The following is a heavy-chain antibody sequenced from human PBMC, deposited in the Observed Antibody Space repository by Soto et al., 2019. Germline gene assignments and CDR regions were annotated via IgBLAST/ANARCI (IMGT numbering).Heavy chain of an antibody. CDR2: MNPNSGNT. Sequence: QVQLVQSGAEVKKPGASVKVSCKASGYTFTSYDINWVRQATGQGLEWMGWMNPNSGNTGYAQKFQGRVTMTRNTSISTAYMELSSLRSEDTAMYYCARGAGAGTENYYYGMDVWGQGTTVTVSS. V-gene: IGHV1-8*01. D-gene: IGHD6-19*01. CDR1: GYTFTSYD. J-gene: IGHJ6*02. CDR3: ARGAGAGTENYYYGMDV.